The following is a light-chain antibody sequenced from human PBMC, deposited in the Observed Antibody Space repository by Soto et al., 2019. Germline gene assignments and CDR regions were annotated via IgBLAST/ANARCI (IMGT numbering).Light chain of an antibody. CDR2: GNN. CDR3: QSYDSSLSGSV. V-gene: IGLV1-40*01. CDR1: SSNFGAGYA. Sequence: QSVLTQPPSVSGAPGQRVTISCSESSSNFGAGYAVQWYQQLPGTAPKLLIYGNNNRPSGVPDRFSGSKSGTSASLAITGLQAADEADYYCQSYDSSLSGSVFGNGTKVTVL. J-gene: IGLJ1*01.